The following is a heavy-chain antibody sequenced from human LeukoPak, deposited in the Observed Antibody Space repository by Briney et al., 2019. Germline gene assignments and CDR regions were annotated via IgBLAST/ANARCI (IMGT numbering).Heavy chain of an antibody. CDR2: IISSGTTI. D-gene: IGHD3-22*01. CDR3: ARGRKYYYDSSGYYFYYYYYGMDV. Sequence: GGSLRLSCAASGFTFSDYYMSWIRQAPGKGLEWVSYIISSGTTIYYADSVKGRFTISRDNAKNSLYLQMNSLRAEDTAVYYCARGRKYYYDSSGYYFYYYYYGMDVWGQGTTVTVSS. CDR1: GFTFSDYY. V-gene: IGHV3-11*01. J-gene: IGHJ6*02.